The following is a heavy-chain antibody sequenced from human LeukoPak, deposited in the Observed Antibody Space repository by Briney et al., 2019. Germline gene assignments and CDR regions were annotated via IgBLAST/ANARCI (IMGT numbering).Heavy chain of an antibody. J-gene: IGHJ3*02. D-gene: IGHD2-2*01. V-gene: IGHV3-7*01. CDR2: IKQDGSEK. Sequence: PGGSLRLSCAASGFTFSIYWMSWVRQAPGKGLEWVANIKQDGSEKYYVDSVKGRFTISRDNAKNSLYLQMNSLRAEDTAVYYCARGLVVVPAAMRVDAFDIWGQGTMVTVSS. CDR1: GFTFSIYW. CDR3: ARGLVVVPAAMRVDAFDI.